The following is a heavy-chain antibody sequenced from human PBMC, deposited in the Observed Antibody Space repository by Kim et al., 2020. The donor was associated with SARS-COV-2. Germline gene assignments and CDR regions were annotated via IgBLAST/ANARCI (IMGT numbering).Heavy chain of an antibody. D-gene: IGHD3-22*01. CDR1: GGSISSGGYY. J-gene: IGHJ3*02. V-gene: IGHV4-31*03. CDR3: ARAGITMIVVVADAFDI. Sequence: SETLSLTCTVSGGSISSGGYYWSWIRQHPGKGLEWIGYIYYSGSTYYNPSLKSRVTISVDTSKNQFSLKLSSVTAADTAVYYCARAGITMIVVVADAFDIWGQGTMVTVSS. CDR2: IYYSGST.